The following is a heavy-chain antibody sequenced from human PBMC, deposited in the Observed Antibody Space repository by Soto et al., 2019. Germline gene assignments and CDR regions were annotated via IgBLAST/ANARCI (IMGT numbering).Heavy chain of an antibody. CDR2: MSHSGGT. J-gene: IGHJ3*02. V-gene: IGHV4-34*01. CDR3: ARVERGTATTVVDAFDI. D-gene: IGHD1-1*01. CDR1: GGFVSSGSYY. Sequence: QVQLQQWGAGLLKCSETLSLTCAVYGGFVSSGSYYWSWIRQPPGKGLEWIGEMSHSGGTHFNPSLKSRVTISVDTTKNQFSLKMSSVTDADTALYYCARVERGTATTVVDAFDIWGPGTMVTVSS.